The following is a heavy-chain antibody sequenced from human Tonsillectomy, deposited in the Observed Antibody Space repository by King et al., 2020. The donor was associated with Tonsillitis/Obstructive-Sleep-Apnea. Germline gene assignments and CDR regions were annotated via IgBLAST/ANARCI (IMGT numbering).Heavy chain of an antibody. CDR1: GFTFNAYS. V-gene: IGHV3-30*04. Sequence: VQLVESGGGVVQPGRSLRLSCAASGFTFNAYSMHWVRQAPGRGLEWVSLISYDDGSDKHYADSVKGRFTISRDNSKNTLYLQINSLRPEETAIYYCARGENYGVTFYFWGQGTLLIVSS. J-gene: IGHJ4*02. D-gene: IGHD4-17*01. CDR3: ARGENYGVTFYF. CDR2: ISYDDGSDK.